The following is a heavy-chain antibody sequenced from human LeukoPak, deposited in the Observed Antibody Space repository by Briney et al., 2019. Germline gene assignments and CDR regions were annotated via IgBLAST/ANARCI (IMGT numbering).Heavy chain of an antibody. CDR2: ISVSGGST. Sequence: GGTLRLSCAASGFTFSTYGMSWVRQAPGKGLEWVSAISVSGGSTYYADSVKGRFTISRDNSKNTLSLQMNSLRAEDTAVYYCAKDFYGDYVFDYWGQGTLVTVSS. V-gene: IGHV3-23*01. CDR3: AKDFYGDYVFDY. CDR1: GFTFSTYG. J-gene: IGHJ4*02. D-gene: IGHD4-17*01.